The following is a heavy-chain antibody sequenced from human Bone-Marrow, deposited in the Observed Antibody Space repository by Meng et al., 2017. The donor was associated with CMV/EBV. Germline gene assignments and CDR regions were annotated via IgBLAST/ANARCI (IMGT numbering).Heavy chain of an antibody. CDR1: GGSISSYY. CDR2: IYYSGST. Sequence: SETLSLTCTVSGGSISSYYWSWIRQPPGKGLEWVGYIYYSGSTNYNPSLKSRVTISVDTSKNQFSLKLSSVTAADTAVYYCARDTPYSSSPAFDYWGQGTLVTVSS. V-gene: IGHV4-59*01. D-gene: IGHD6-6*01. J-gene: IGHJ4*02. CDR3: ARDTPYSSSPAFDY.